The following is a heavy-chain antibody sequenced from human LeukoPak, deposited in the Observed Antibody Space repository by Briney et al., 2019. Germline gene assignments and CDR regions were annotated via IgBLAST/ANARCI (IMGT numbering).Heavy chain of an antibody. J-gene: IGHJ4*02. V-gene: IGHV4-39*01. D-gene: IGHD2-15*01. CDR2: IYYTGRA. CDR1: GASINSHY. CDR3: VRHRQHCDGGSCFPPDS. Sequence: ASETLSLTCTVSGASINSHYWGWIRQPPGKRLEWIGAIYYTGRAYYNPSLVSRFTISVDTSKHQFSLKLNSVTATDTAIYYCVRHRQHCDGGSCFPPDSWGQGTLVTVSS.